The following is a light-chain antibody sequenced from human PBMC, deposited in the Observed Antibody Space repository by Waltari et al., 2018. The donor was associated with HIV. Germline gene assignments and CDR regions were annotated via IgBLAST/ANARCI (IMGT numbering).Light chain of an antibody. CDR1: NIGSKS. CDR3: QVWDSSNQHVV. Sequence: SYVLTQPPSVSVAPGTAATISCGGWNIGSKSVHWYQQHPGQAPELVIRFNSDRPSGIPDRLSGSNSGNTAALTTARVEVGDEADYYCQVWDSSNQHVVFGGGTGLTVL. J-gene: IGLJ3*02. CDR2: FNS. V-gene: IGLV3-21*01.